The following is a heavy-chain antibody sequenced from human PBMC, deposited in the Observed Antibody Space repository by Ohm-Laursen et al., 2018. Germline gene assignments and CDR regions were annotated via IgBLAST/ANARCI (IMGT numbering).Heavy chain of an antibody. CDR1: GGSISSYY. CDR3: ARQRVYYDSSGYDY. J-gene: IGHJ4*02. V-gene: IGHV4-59*01. Sequence: SETLSLTCSVSGGSISSYYWSWIRQPPGKGLEWIGNIYYSGSTNYNPSLKSRVTISVDTSKNQFSLKLTSVTAADTAVYYRARQRVYYDSSGYDYWGQGTLVTVSS. CDR2: IYYSGST. D-gene: IGHD3-22*01.